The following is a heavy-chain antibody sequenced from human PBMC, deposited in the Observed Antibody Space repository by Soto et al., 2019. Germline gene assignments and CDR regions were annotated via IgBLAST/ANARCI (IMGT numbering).Heavy chain of an antibody. CDR2: INTNTGNP. V-gene: IGHV7-4-1*01. CDR1: GYTFTSYA. Sequence: GASVKVSCKASGYTFTSYAMNWVRQAPGQGLEWMGWINTNTGNPTYAQGFTGRFVFSLDTSVSTAYLQICSLRSEDTAVYYCARDLRGIPFDYWGQGTLVTVSS. D-gene: IGHD3-10*01. CDR3: ARDLRGIPFDY. J-gene: IGHJ4*02.